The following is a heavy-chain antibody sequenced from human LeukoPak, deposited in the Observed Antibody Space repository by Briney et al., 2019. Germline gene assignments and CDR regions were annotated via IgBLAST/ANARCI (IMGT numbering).Heavy chain of an antibody. CDR3: ARDGGPMTTVTTDAFDI. D-gene: IGHD4-17*01. CDR1: GGSISSSSYY. Sequence: SETLSLTCTVSGGSISSSSYYWGWIRQPPGKGLEWIGSIYYSGSTYYNPSLKSRVTISVDTSKNQFSLKLSSVTAADTAVYYCARDGGPMTTVTTDAFDIWGQGTMVTVSS. V-gene: IGHV4-39*07. J-gene: IGHJ3*02. CDR2: IYYSGST.